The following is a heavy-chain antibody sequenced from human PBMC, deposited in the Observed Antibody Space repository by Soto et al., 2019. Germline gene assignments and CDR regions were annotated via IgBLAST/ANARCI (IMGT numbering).Heavy chain of an antibody. CDR1: GGSISSSSYY. J-gene: IGHJ6*02. V-gene: IGHV4-39*01. Sequence: PSETLSLTCTVSGGSISSSSYYWGRIRQPPGKGLEWIGSIHYSGSTYYNPSLKSRVTISVDTSKNQFSLKLSSVTAADTAVYYCARPGGSGSRYYYGMDVWGQGTTVTVSS. CDR2: IHYSGST. D-gene: IGHD3-10*01. CDR3: ARPGGSGSRYYYGMDV.